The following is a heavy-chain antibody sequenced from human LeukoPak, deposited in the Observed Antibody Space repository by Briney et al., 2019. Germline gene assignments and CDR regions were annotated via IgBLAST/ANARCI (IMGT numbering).Heavy chain of an antibody. CDR3: ARVAGVVVPAAIPGFWFDP. V-gene: IGHV4-30-2*01. D-gene: IGHD2-2*02. CDR2: IYHSGST. J-gene: IGHJ5*02. Sequence: SETLSLTCTVSGGSISSGGYYWRWIRQPPGKGLEWIGYIYHSGSTYYNPSLKSRVTISVDRSKNQFSLKLSSVTAADTAVYYCARVAGVVVPAAIPGFWFDPWGQGTLVTVSS. CDR1: GGSISSGGYY.